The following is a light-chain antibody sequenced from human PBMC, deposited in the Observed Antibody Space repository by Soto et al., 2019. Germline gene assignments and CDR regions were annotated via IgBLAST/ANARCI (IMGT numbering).Light chain of an antibody. CDR1: SSDVGGYNY. Sequence: QSVLAQPPSASGSPGQSVTISCTGTSSDVGGYNYVSWYQQHPGKVPKLMIYEVTKRPSGVPDRFSGSKSGDTASLTVSGLHAEDEADYYCSSYAASNNYDFGTVTKVTVL. V-gene: IGLV2-8*01. J-gene: IGLJ1*01. CDR3: SSYAASNNYD. CDR2: EVT.